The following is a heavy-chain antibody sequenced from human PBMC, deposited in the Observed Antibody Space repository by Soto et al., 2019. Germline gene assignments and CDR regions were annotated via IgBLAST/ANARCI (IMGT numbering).Heavy chain of an antibody. J-gene: IGHJ4*02. CDR3: ARDRDYGDWYFDY. CDR1: GFTFSSYG. V-gene: IGHV3-33*08. CDR2: IWYDGSNK. D-gene: IGHD4-17*01. Sequence: GGSLRLSCAASGFTFSSYGMHWVRQAPGKGLEWVAVIWYDGSNKYYADSVKGRFTISRDNSKNTLYLQMNSLRAEDTAVYYCARDRDYGDWYFDYWGQGTLVTVSS.